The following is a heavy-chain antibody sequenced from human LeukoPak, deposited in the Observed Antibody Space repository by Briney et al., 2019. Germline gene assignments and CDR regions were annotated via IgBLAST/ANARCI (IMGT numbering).Heavy chain of an antibody. J-gene: IGHJ4*02. CDR3: AREEINCAGDCHLY. CDR1: GFTFSSYS. D-gene: IGHD2-21*02. CDR2: IGISEGNI. Sequence: PGGSLRLSCVASGFTFSSYSMNWVRQAPGKGLEWVSYIGISEGNIYYANSVKGRFTISRDNAKNSLYLQMNSLRAEDTAVYYCAREEINCAGDCHLYWGQGTLVTVSS. V-gene: IGHV3-48*04.